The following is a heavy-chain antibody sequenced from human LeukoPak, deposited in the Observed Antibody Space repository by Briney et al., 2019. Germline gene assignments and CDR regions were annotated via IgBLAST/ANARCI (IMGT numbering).Heavy chain of an antibody. D-gene: IGHD1-14*01. CDR1: GGSISSGY. J-gene: IGHJ4*02. CDR3: ARYVRNSGTYYLDY. Sequence: SETLSLTCTVSGGSISSGYWSWIRQPPGKGLEWLGYVYYSGSTNYNPSLESRVTMSLDTSKNRFSLNLNSVTAADTAVYFCARYVRNSGTYYLDYWGQGTLVTVSS. V-gene: IGHV4-59*01. CDR2: VYYSGST.